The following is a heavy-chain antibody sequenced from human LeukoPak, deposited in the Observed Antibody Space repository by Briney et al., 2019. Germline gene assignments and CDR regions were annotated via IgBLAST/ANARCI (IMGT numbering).Heavy chain of an antibody. CDR1: GGSISSYY. D-gene: IGHD6-13*01. V-gene: IGHV4-4*07. CDR2: IYTSGST. CDR3: ARGFAAADFAFDY. Sequence: PSETLSLTCTVSGGSISSYYWSWIRQTAGKGLEWIGRIYTSGSTNYNPSLKSRVTMSVDTSKNQFSLKLSSVTAADTAVYYCARGFAAADFAFDYWGQGTLVTVSS. J-gene: IGHJ4*02.